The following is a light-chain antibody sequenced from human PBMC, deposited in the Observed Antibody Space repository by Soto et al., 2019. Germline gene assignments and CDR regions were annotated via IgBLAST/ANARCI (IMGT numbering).Light chain of an antibody. CDR2: AAS. V-gene: IGKV1-39*01. J-gene: IGKJ2*01. CDR3: QQSSAT. Sequence: DIQMTQSPSSLSASVGDRVTITCRASQSISSYLNWYQQKPGKAPKLLIYAASSLQSGVPSRFSGSGSGTDFTLTIISLQPEDFATYYCQQSSATFGQGTKLEIK. CDR1: QSISSY.